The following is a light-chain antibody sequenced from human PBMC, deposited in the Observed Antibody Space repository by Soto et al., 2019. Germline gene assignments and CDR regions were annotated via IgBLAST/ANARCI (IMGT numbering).Light chain of an antibody. CDR2: DAS. V-gene: IGKV3-20*01. J-gene: IGKJ1*01. CDR1: QSVRDSH. Sequence: EIVLTQSPGTLSSSPGGRVTLSCRASQSVRDSHLAWFQQKPGQAPRLLIYDASRRATGIPDRFSGSGSGTEFTLTISRLKPEDVAVYYCEQYDNQQWTFGQGTKVEIK. CDR3: EQYDNQQWT.